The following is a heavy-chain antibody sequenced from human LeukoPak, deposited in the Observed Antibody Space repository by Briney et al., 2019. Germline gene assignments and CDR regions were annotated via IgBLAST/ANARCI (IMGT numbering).Heavy chain of an antibody. J-gene: IGHJ5*02. CDR3: ASWSGYSSSWYGNWFDP. Sequence: PSETPSLTCAVDGESFSGYYWSWIRQPPGKGLEWIGSIYYSGSTYYNPSLKSRVTISVDTSKNQFSLKLSSVTAADTAVYYCASWSGYSSSWYGNWFDPWGQGTLVTVSS. CDR2: IYYSGST. V-gene: IGHV4-34*01. D-gene: IGHD6-13*01. CDR1: GESFSGYY.